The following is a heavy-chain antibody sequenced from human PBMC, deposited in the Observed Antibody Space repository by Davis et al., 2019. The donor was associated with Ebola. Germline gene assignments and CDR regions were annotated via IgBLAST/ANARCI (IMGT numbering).Heavy chain of an antibody. J-gene: IGHJ6*02. Sequence: SGPTLVKPAQTLTLTCTFSGFSLSTSGMCVSWIRQPPGKALEWLALIDWDDDKYYSTSLKTRLTISKDTSKNQVVLTMTNMDPVDTATYYCARKTVYSSSSGDYYYGMDVWGQGTTVTVSS. CDR2: IDWDDDK. CDR3: ARKTVYSSSSGDYYYGMDV. D-gene: IGHD6-6*01. CDR1: GFSLSTSGMC. V-gene: IGHV2-70*01.